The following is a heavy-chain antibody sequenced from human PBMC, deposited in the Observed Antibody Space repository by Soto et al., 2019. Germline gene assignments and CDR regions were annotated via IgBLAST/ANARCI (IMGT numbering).Heavy chain of an antibody. CDR3: ARSLRIERRHFSSSQSWGY. CDR2: IYPGDSDT. D-gene: IGHD6-13*01. J-gene: IGHJ4*02. Sequence: GESLKISCKGSGYSFTSYWIGWVRQMPGKGLEWMGIIYPGDSDTRYSPSFQGQVTISADKSISTAYLQWSSLKASDTAMYYCARSLRIERRHFSSSQSWGYWGQGTLVTVSS. V-gene: IGHV5-51*01. CDR1: GYSFTSYW.